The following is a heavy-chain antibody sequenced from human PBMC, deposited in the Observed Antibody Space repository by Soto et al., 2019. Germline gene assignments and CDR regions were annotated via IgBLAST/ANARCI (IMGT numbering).Heavy chain of an antibody. J-gene: IGHJ4*02. CDR3: AGLQLWLPGPFDY. D-gene: IGHD5-18*01. CDR1: GFTFSSYA. Sequence: GGSLRLSCAASGFTFSSYAMSWVRQPPGKGLEWVSAISGSGGSTYYADSVKGRFTISRDNSKNTLYLQMNSLRAEDTAVYYCAGLQLWLPGPFDYWGQGTLVTVSS. V-gene: IGHV3-23*01. CDR2: ISGSGGST.